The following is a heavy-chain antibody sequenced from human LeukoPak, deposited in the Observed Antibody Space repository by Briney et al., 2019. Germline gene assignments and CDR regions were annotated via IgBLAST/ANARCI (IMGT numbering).Heavy chain of an antibody. Sequence: GGSLRLSCAASGFTFSGYAMTWVRQAPGKGLEWVSAISGSGGSTYYADSVKGRFTISRDNSKNTLYLQMNSLRAEDTAVYYCAKIGLGGYYYGSGVLDYWSQGTLVTVSS. CDR3: AKIGLGGYYYGSGVLDY. J-gene: IGHJ4*02. V-gene: IGHV3-23*01. CDR1: GFTFSGYA. CDR2: ISGSGGST. D-gene: IGHD3-10*01.